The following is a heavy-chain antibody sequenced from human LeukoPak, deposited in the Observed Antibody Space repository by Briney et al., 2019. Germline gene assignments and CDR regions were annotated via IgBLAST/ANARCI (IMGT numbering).Heavy chain of an antibody. Sequence: GASVTVSFKASGYTFNMYGISWMRQAPGQGHERMGWISAYNGNANYSQKLQGRVTMTTDTSTSTAYMELRSLRSDDTAVYYCARGAAADTSPSDYWGQGTVVTVSS. CDR1: GYTFNMYG. CDR2: ISAYNGNA. V-gene: IGHV1-18*04. CDR3: ARGAAADTSPSDY. J-gene: IGHJ4*02. D-gene: IGHD6-13*01.